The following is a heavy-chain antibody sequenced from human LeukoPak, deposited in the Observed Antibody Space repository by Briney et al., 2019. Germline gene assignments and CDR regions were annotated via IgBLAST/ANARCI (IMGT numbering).Heavy chain of an antibody. D-gene: IGHD6-19*01. CDR3: ASLSLIPVAGSTQSRAHYFDS. Sequence: PSETLSLTCTVSGGSINNYYWSWIRQPAGKGLEWIGRIYTRGSTNYNPSLKSRATISLDTSKNQFSLTLSSVTAADTAVYYCASLSLIPVAGSTQSRAHYFDSWGQGTLVTVSS. CDR1: GGSINNYY. V-gene: IGHV4-4*07. CDR2: IYTRGST. J-gene: IGHJ4*01.